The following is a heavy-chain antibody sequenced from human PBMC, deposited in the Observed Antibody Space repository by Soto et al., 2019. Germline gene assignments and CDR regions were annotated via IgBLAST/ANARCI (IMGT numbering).Heavy chain of an antibody. CDR1: GFTFSSYA. V-gene: IGHV3-23*01. Sequence: EVPLLESGGGLVQPGGSLRLSCAASGFTFSSYAMSWVRQAPGKGLEWVSVISTSGGSTYYADSVKGRFTISRDNSKNTLYLQMNSLRAEDTAVYYCAKDVGGYSGYAFDYGGQGTLVTVSS. CDR2: ISTSGGST. D-gene: IGHD5-12*01. J-gene: IGHJ4*02. CDR3: AKDVGGYSGYAFDY.